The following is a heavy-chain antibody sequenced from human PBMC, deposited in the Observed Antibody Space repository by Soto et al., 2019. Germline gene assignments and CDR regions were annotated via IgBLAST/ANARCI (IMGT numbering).Heavy chain of an antibody. J-gene: IGHJ4*02. V-gene: IGHV1-18*01. CDR1: GYTFTSYG. Sequence: ASVKVSCKASGYTFTSYGISWVRQAPGQGLEWMGWISANNGNTNYAQKLRDRVTMTTDTSTSTAYMELRSLTSDDTAVYYCARHGSGSYYGYWGQGTLVTVSS. CDR2: ISANNGNT. D-gene: IGHD3-10*01. CDR3: ARHGSGSYYGY.